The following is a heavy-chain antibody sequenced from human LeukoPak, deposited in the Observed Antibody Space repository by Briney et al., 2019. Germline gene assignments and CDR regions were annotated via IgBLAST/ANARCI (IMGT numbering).Heavy chain of an antibody. V-gene: IGHV3-9*01. D-gene: IGHD6-19*01. CDR2: ISWNSGSI. CDR3: AKDMRRGIAVAGLDY. J-gene: IGHJ4*02. Sequence: PGRSLRLSCAASGFTFDDYAMHWVRQAPGKGLEWVSGISWNSGSIGYADSVKGRFTISRDNAKNPLYLQMNSLRAEDTALYYCAKDMRRGIAVAGLDYWGQGTLVTVSS. CDR1: GFTFDDYA.